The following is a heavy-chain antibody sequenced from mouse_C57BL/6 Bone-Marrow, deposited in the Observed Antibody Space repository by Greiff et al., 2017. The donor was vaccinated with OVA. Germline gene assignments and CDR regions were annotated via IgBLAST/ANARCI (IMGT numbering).Heavy chain of an antibody. J-gene: IGHJ3*01. Sequence: QVQLKESGPELVKPGASVKLSCKASGYTFTSYDINWVKQRPGQGLEWIGWIYPRDGSTKYNEKFKGKATLTVDTSSSTAYMELHSLTSEDSAVYFCARDEDYGWFAYWGQGTLVTVSA. D-gene: IGHD2-4*01. CDR2: IYPRDGST. V-gene: IGHV1-85*01. CDR3: ARDEDYGWFAY. CDR1: GYTFTSYD.